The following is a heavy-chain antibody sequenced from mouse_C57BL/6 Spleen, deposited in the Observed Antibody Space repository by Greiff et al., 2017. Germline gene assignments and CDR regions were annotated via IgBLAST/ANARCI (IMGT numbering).Heavy chain of an antibody. CDR2: IDPDSGGT. CDR1: GYTFTSYW. Sequence: QVQLKQPGAELVKPGASVKLSCKASGYTFTSYWMHWVPQRPGRGLEWIGRIDPDSGGTKYNEQFRSKATLAVDKPSSPAYMQLSSLTSEDSAVYYCARSNLIYDGYFYAMDYWGQGTSVTVSS. J-gene: IGHJ4*01. D-gene: IGHD2-3*01. V-gene: IGHV1-72*01. CDR3: ARSNLIYDGYFYAMDY.